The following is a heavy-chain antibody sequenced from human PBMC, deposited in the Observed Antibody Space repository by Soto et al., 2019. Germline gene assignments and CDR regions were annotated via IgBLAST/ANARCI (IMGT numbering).Heavy chain of an antibody. CDR1: GGSVNGYY. V-gene: IGHV4-34*02. CDR3: ATRITVFGLLMPPFDP. D-gene: IGHD3-3*01. J-gene: IGHJ5*02. CDR2: INHTGGT. Sequence: QVHLQQWGAGLLKPSETLSLTCAVYGGSVNGYYWNWIRQPPGKGLEWIGEINHTGGTHYNPSLKSRVTMSVDTSKNQFSLRVSSVTAADTAIYYCATRITVFGLLMPPFDPWGQGTQVTVSS.